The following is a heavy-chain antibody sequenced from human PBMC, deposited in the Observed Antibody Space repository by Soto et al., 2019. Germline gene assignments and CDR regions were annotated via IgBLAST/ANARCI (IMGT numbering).Heavy chain of an antibody. D-gene: IGHD3-22*01. Sequence: QVQLQESGPGLVRPSETLSLTCTVSNGSISNGDYYWIWVRQPPGKGLESIGYIYFTGTTYYNPSLQRRLCISVDRSKNQMSLRLTSVTAADTAVYYCARLYWSYYASSGYLDQWGQGTLVTVSS. CDR1: NGSISNGDYY. CDR2: IYFTGTT. V-gene: IGHV4-30-4*01. CDR3: ARLYWSYYASSGYLDQ. J-gene: IGHJ4*02.